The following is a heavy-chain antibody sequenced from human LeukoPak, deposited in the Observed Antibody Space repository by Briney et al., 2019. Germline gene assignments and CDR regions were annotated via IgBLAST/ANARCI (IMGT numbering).Heavy chain of an antibody. Sequence: SETLSLTCTVSGGSISSYYWSWIRQPPGKGLEWIGYIYYSGCTNYNPSLKSRVTISVDTSKNQFSLKLSSVTAADTAVYYCAIAAAGTPFDYWGQGTLVTVSS. CDR3: AIAAAGTPFDY. D-gene: IGHD6-13*01. CDR2: IYYSGCT. CDR1: GGSISSYY. V-gene: IGHV4-59*01. J-gene: IGHJ4*02.